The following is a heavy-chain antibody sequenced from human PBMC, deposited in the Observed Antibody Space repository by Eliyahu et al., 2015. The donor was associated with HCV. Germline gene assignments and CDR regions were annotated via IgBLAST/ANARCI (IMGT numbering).Heavy chain of an antibody. D-gene: IGHD2/OR15-2a*01. V-gene: IGHV3-9*01. CDR1: GFTFDXYA. J-gene: IGHJ4*02. Sequence: EVQLVESGGGLVQPGRSLRLSCAASGFTFDXYAMHWVRQAPGKGLEWLSSISWNSGAINYADSVKGRFTISRDNAKNSLYLQMNSLRPEDTAFYYCAKGPLYSNYGGGAFDYWGQGTLVTVSS. CDR2: ISWNSGAI. CDR3: AKGPLYSNYGGGAFDY.